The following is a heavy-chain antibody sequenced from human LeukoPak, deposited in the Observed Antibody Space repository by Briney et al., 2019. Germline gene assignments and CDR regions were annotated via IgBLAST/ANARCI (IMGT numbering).Heavy chain of an antibody. CDR3: ARSTGPIDY. D-gene: IGHD3-10*01. Sequence: SQTLSLTCAISEDSVSSNSAAWNWIRQSPSRGLEWLGRTYYRSKWYTYYAVSVKSRISINRGTSKNQFSLQLNSVTPEDTAVYYCARSTGPIDYWGQGTLVTVSS. V-gene: IGHV6-1*01. J-gene: IGHJ4*02. CDR1: EDSVSSNSAA. CDR2: TYYRSKWYT.